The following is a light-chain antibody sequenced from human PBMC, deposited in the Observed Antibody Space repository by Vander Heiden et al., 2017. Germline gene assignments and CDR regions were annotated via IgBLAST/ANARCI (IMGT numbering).Light chain of an antibody. CDR2: GAS. CDR3: QQYNSWPEI. V-gene: IGKV3-15*01. CDR1: QSVSSN. J-gene: IGKJ3*01. Sequence: EIVMTQSPATLSVSPGERATLSCRASQSVSSNLAWYQQKPGQAPRLLVYGASTRATGIPARFSGSGSGTEFTLTISSLQSEDFAVYYCQQYNSWPEIFGPGTKVDIK.